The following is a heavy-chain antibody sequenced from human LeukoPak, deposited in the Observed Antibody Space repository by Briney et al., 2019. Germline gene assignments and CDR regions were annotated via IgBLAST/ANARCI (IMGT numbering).Heavy chain of an antibody. CDR3: ARDLAYSSSSGFDY. CDR1: GFTVSSNY. Sequence: GGSLRLSCAASGFTVSSNYMSWVRQAPGKGLEWVSVIYSGGSTYYADSVKGRFTISRDNSKNTLYLQMNSLRAEDTAVYYCARDLAYSSSSGFDYWGQGTLVTVSS. CDR2: IYSGGST. D-gene: IGHD6-6*01. V-gene: IGHV3-53*01. J-gene: IGHJ4*02.